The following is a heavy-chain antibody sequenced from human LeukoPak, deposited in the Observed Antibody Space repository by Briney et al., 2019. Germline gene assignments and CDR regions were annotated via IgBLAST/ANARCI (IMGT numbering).Heavy chain of an antibody. J-gene: IGHJ4*02. Sequence: GGPLRLSCAASGFTFSSYAMHWVRQAPGKGLEWVAVISYDGSNKYYADSVKGRFTISRDNSKNTLYLQMNSLRAEDTAVYYCAGAYSFWGQGTLVTVSS. V-gene: IGHV3-30*04. CDR1: GFTFSSYA. CDR2: ISYDGSNK. CDR3: AGAYSF. D-gene: IGHD5-18*01.